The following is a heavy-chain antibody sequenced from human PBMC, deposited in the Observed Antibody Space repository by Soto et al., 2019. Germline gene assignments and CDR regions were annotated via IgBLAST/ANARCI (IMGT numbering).Heavy chain of an antibody. CDR2: IYSSGRT. J-gene: IGHJ4*02. CDR3: ARRLDTSSLLDY. CDR1: GGCIWISY. Sequence: PSDSLALASAASGGCIWISYWSWILQPPGKGLEWVGYIYSSGRTNYNPSLKSRVAISVDTSKNQFSLELTSVTAADMAVYYCARRLDTSSLLDYWGRGTLVTVSS. D-gene: IGHD2-15*01. V-gene: IGHV4-4*09.